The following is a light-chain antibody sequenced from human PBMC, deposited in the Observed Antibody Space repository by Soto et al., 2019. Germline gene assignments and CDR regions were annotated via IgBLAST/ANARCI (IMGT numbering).Light chain of an antibody. CDR1: SSDVGGYNY. CDR3: SSYTSSSTVGV. Sequence: QSVLTQPASVSGSPGQSITISRTGTSSDVGGYNYVSWYQQHPGKAPKLMIYEVSNRPSGVSNRFSGSKSANTASLTISGLQAEDEADYYCSSYTSSSTVGVFGSGTKVTVL. J-gene: IGLJ1*01. CDR2: EVS. V-gene: IGLV2-14*01.